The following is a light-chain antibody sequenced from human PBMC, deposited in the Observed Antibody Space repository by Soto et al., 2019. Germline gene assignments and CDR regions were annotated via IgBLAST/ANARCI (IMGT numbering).Light chain of an antibody. J-gene: IGKJ1*01. CDR3: MQGTHWPPT. CDR2: QVS. V-gene: IGKV2-30*01. CDR1: QSIVYSDGHAY. Sequence: DVVMTQSPLSLSVTLGQPASISCWSSQSIVYSDGHAYLNWFHQRPGQSPRRLIYQVSKRDSGVPDRFSGSGLGTDFTLKISRVEAEDVGVYYCMQGTHWPPTFGRGTKVEIK.